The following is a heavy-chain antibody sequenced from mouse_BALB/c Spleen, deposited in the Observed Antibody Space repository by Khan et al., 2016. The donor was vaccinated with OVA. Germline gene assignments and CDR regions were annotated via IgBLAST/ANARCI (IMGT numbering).Heavy chain of an antibody. CDR3: ARGDGYYEDAMDY. Sequence: VELVESGPGLVAPSQSLSITCTASGFSLTSYGIHWVRQPPGKGLEWLGVIWAGGSTNYNSALMSRLSISKDNSKSHVFLKMSSLQTDDTAMYYCARGDGYYEDAMDYWGQGTSVTVSS. CDR2: IWAGGST. CDR1: GFSLTSYG. D-gene: IGHD2-3*01. V-gene: IGHV2-9*02. J-gene: IGHJ4*01.